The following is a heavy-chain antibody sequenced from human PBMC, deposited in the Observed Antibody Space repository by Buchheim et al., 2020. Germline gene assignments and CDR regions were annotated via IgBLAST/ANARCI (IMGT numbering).Heavy chain of an antibody. V-gene: IGHV4-34*01. CDR3: ASHRRIAAAGYYYYYYMDV. D-gene: IGHD6-13*01. Sequence: QVQLQQWGAGLLKPSETLSLTCAVYGGSFSGYYWSWIRQPPGKGLEWIEEINHSGSTNYNPSLKSRVTISVDTSKNQFSLKLSSVTAADTAVYYCASHRRIAAAGYYYYYYMDVWGKGTT. J-gene: IGHJ6*03. CDR1: GGSFSGYY. CDR2: INHSGST.